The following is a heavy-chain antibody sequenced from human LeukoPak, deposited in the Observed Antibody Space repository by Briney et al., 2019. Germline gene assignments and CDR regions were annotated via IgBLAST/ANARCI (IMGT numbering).Heavy chain of an antibody. CDR1: GYTFTSYY. CDR3: ARVSGSYKLFDY. V-gene: IGHV1-46*01. Sequence: ASVKVSCKASGYTFTSYYMHWVRQAPGQGLEWMGIINPSGGSTSYAQKFQGRVTMTRDTSTSTVHMELSSLRSEDTAVYYCARVSGSYKLFDYWGQGTLVTVSS. CDR2: INPSGGST. D-gene: IGHD1-14*01. J-gene: IGHJ4*02.